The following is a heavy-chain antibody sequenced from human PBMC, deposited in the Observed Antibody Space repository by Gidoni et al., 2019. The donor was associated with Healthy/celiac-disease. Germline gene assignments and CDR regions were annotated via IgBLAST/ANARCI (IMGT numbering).Heavy chain of an antibody. D-gene: IGHD6-13*01. J-gene: IGHJ4*02. CDR3: AKGQQLQY. Sequence: QVQLVESGGGVVQPGRSLRLSCAASGSTFSSYGMHWVRQAPGKGLEWVAVISYDGSNKYYADSVKGRFTISRDNSKNTLYLQMNSLRAEDTAVYYCAKGQQLQYWGQGTLVTVSS. CDR2: ISYDGSNK. CDR1: GSTFSSYG. V-gene: IGHV3-30*18.